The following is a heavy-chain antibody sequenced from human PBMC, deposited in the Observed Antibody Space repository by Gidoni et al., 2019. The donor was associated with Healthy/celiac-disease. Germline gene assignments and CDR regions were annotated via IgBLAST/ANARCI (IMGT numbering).Heavy chain of an antibody. CDR3: AKDGYYDFWSGWYST. J-gene: IGHJ3*01. V-gene: IGHV3-23*01. CDR1: GFTLRRYA. CDR2: ISGSGGRT. Sequence: EVQLLESGGGLVQPGGSLRLSCSASGFTLRRYAMSWVCQAPGKGLEWVSAISGSGGRTYYADSVKGRFTISRDNSKNTLYLQMNSLRAEDTAVYYCAKDGYYDFWSGWYSTWGQGTMVTVSS. D-gene: IGHD3-3*01.